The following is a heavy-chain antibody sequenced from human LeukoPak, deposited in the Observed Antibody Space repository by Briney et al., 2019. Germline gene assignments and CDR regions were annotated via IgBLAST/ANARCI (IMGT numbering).Heavy chain of an antibody. Sequence: GGSLRLSCAASGFTFSSYEMNWVRQAPGKGVEWVSYISSSGSTIYYADSVEGRFTISRDNAKNPQYLQMNSLRAEDTAVYYCARGAGGYFDYWGQGTLVTVSS. CDR1: GFTFSSYE. CDR2: ISSSGSTI. D-gene: IGHD3-10*01. CDR3: ARGAGGYFDY. V-gene: IGHV3-48*03. J-gene: IGHJ4*02.